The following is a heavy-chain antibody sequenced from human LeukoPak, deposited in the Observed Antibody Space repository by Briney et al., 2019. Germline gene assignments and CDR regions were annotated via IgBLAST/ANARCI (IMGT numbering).Heavy chain of an antibody. CDR3: ARTTSLTASGYDY. J-gene: IGHJ4*02. CDR1: GYTFTTYH. D-gene: IGHD4-17*01. Sequence: GASVKVSCKTSGYTFTTYHINWVRQATGQGLEWLGWMNPYSGDRGYAQKFQGRLSITSDTSISTVYMELSSLRSDDTAVYFCARTTSLTASGYDYWGQGTLVTVSS. CDR2: MNPYSGDR. V-gene: IGHV1-8*03.